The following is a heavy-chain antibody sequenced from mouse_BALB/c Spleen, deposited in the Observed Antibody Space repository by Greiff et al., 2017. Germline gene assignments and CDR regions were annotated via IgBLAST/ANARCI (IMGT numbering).Heavy chain of an antibody. CDR1: GYTFTSYT. Sequence: VQRVESGAELARPGASVKMSCKASGYTFTSYTMHWVKQRPGQGLEWIGYINPSSGYTNYNQKFKDKATLTADKSSSTAYMQLSSLTSEDSAVYYCARRGTYYGNSYYFDYWGQGTTLTVSS. CDR2: INPSSGYT. J-gene: IGHJ2*01. D-gene: IGHD2-1*01. CDR3: ARRGTYYGNSYYFDY. V-gene: IGHV1-4*01.